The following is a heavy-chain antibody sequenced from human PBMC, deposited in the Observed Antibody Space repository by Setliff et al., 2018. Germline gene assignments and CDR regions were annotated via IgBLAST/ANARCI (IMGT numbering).Heavy chain of an antibody. J-gene: IGHJ5*02. CDR1: RFTFSNYW. D-gene: IGHD3-10*01. CDR2: MSYDGSNK. V-gene: IGHV3-30*18. CDR3: AKGSLLWFGELSVGWFDP. Sequence: GGSLRLSCAASRFTFSNYWMSWVRQAPGKGLEWVAVMSYDGSNKYYADSVKGRFTISRDNSKNTLYLQMNSLRAEDTAVYYCAKGSLLWFGELSVGWFDPWGQGTLVTVSS.